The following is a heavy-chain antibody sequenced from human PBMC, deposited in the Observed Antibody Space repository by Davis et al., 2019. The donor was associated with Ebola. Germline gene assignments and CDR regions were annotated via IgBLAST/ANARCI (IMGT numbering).Heavy chain of an antibody. Sequence: PGGSLRLSCVASGFTFSNFWMHWVRQAPGKGLVWLSRINGDGSHADYEGSVKGRFTISRDNAKNTVYLQMNSLRDEDTAVYFCGRQLNIDYWGQGNLVIVSS. CDR1: GFTFSNFW. V-gene: IGHV3-74*01. D-gene: IGHD2/OR15-2a*01. CDR3: GRQLNIDY. CDR2: INGDGSHA. J-gene: IGHJ4*02.